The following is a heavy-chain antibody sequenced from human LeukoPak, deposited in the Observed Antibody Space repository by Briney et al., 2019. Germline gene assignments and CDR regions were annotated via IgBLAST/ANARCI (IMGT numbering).Heavy chain of an antibody. V-gene: IGHV3-33*08. J-gene: IGHJ5*02. CDR2: IWYDGSNK. Sequence: PGGSLRLSCAASGFTFSNYWITWVRQAPGKGLEWVAVIWYDGSNKYYADSVKGRFTISRDNSKNTLYLQMNSLRAEDTAVYYCARDGQRFGGEENWFDPWGQGTLVTVSS. CDR3: ARDGQRFGGEENWFDP. CDR1: GFTFSNYW. D-gene: IGHD5/OR15-5a*01.